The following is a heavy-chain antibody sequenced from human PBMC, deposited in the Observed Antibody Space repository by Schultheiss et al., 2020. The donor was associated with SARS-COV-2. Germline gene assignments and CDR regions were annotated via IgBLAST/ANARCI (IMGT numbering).Heavy chain of an antibody. D-gene: IGHD3-3*01. CDR1: GFTFSSYE. CDR2: ISTSSAYI. J-gene: IGHJ6*02. V-gene: IGHV3-21*01. Sequence: GGSLRLSCAASGFTFSSYEMNWVRQAPGKGLEWVSSISTSSAYIYSADSVKGRFTISRDNAKNSLYLQMNSLRAEDTAVYYCARGRGTIFGVSPGYHYYGMDVWGQGTTVTVSS. CDR3: ARGRGTIFGVSPGYHYYGMDV.